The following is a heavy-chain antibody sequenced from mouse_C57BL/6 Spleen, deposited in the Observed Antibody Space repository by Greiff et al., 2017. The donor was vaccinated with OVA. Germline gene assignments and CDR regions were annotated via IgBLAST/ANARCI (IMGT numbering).Heavy chain of an antibody. CDR1: GYTFTNYW. D-gene: IGHD2-4*01. CDR3: ARSGLRRYFDV. J-gene: IGHJ1*03. CDR2: IYPGGGYT. V-gene: IGHV1-63*01. Sequence: QVHVKQSGAELVRPGTSVKMSCKASGYTFTNYWIGWAKQRPGHGLEWIGDIYPGGGYTNYNEKFKGKATLTADKSSSTAYMQFSSLTSEDSAIYYCARSGLRRYFDVWGTGTTVTVSS.